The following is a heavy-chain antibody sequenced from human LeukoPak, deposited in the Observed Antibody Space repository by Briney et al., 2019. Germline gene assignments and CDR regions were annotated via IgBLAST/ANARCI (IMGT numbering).Heavy chain of an antibody. CDR1: GGSFSGYY. Sequence: SETLSLTCAVYGGSFSGYYWSWIRQPPGKGLEWIGEINHSGSTNYNPSLKSRVTISVDTSKNQFSLKLSSVTAADAAVYYCARGVLRFLEWLIWFDPWGQGTLVTVSS. V-gene: IGHV4-34*01. J-gene: IGHJ5*02. CDR2: INHSGST. D-gene: IGHD3-3*01. CDR3: ARGVLRFLEWLIWFDP.